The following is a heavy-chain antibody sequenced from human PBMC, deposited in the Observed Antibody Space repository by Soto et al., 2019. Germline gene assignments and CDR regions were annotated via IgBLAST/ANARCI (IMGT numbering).Heavy chain of an antibody. Sequence: SETLSLTCTVSGGSISSGGYYWSWIRQHPGKGLEWIGYIYYSGSTYYNPSLKSRVTISVDTSKNQFSLKLSSVTAADTAVYYCARDARPASTYYYDSSGYYPDAFDIWGKGTMVPVSS. J-gene: IGHJ3*02. D-gene: IGHD3-22*01. CDR2: IYYSGST. CDR1: GGSISSGGYY. CDR3: ARDARPASTYYYDSSGYYPDAFDI. V-gene: IGHV4-31*03.